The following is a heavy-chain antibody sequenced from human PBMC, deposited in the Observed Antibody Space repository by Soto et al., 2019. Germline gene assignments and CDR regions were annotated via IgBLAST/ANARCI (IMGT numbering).Heavy chain of an antibody. CDR2: VSPHSGST. J-gene: IGHJ4*02. V-gene: IGHV1-8*01. CDR3: ARGGYSSSWEFDF. CDR1: GYTFTTYD. D-gene: IGHD6-6*01. Sequence: QVQLVQSGAEVKKPGASLRVSCKASGYTFTTYDINWVRQTPGQGLEWMGWVSPHSGSTGFAQKFQDRLTMTTNTTITTAYMDLSSLRSDDSAVYFCARGGYSSSWEFDFWGQGTLVTVS.